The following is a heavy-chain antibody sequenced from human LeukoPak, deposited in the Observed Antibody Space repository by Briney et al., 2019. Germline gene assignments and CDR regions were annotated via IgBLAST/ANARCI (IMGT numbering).Heavy chain of an antibody. Sequence: ASVKVSCKASGYTFINHWMHWVRQAPGQGLEWVGLINPTGTTTLYAQKFQGRITLTRDMSAATDYMELSGLTSEDTAVYYCARDNSVGGIAWWFDPWGQGTLVTVSS. CDR1: GYTFINHW. D-gene: IGHD1-26*01. J-gene: IGHJ5*02. CDR3: ARDNSVGGIAWWFDP. CDR2: INPTGTTT. V-gene: IGHV1-46*01.